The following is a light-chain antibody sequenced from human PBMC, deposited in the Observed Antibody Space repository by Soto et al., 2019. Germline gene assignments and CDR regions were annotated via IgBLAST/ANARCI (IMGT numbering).Light chain of an antibody. V-gene: IGKV1-16*02. Sequence: DIQMTQSPSSLSASVGDRVTITCRASQGIGNYLAWFQQKPGKAPKSLIYAALSLHSGVPSKFSGSGSGTEFTLTINNLQPEDSATYYCQKYDSYPLTFGGGTKLEIK. CDR2: AAL. J-gene: IGKJ4*01. CDR3: QKYDSYPLT. CDR1: QGIGNY.